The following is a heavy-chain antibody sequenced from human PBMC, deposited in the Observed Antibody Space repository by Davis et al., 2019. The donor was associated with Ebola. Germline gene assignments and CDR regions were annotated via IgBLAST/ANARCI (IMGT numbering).Heavy chain of an antibody. J-gene: IGHJ4*02. D-gene: IGHD7-27*01. CDR2: IYYSGST. CDR1: GGSISSYY. V-gene: IGHV4-59*12. CDR3: ARVGELGIISFGYFDY. Sequence: SETLSLTCTVPGGSISSYYWSWIRQPPGKGLEWTGYIYYSGSTNYNPSLKSRVTISVDTSKNQFSLKLSSVTAADTAVYYCARVGELGIISFGYFDYWGQGTLVTVSP.